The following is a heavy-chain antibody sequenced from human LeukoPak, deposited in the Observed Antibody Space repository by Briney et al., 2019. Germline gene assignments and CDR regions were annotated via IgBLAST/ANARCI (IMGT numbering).Heavy chain of an antibody. CDR1: GFTFSNYG. J-gene: IGHJ4*02. D-gene: IGHD3-9*01. V-gene: IGHV3-33*01. Sequence: GGSLRLSCAASGFTFSNYGIHWVRQAPGKGLEWVAVVWYDGSSRYYADSVKGRFIISRDNSKNTLYLQMSSLRGEDTAVYYCARGVTGYYPHYFDYWGQGTLVTVSS. CDR2: VWYDGSSR. CDR3: ARGVTGYYPHYFDY.